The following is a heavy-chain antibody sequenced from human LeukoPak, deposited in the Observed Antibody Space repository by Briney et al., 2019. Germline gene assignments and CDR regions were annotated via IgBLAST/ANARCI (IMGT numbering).Heavy chain of an antibody. CDR3: ARGVAAGYYDFWSGYYGINWFDP. CDR2: IDYSGST. J-gene: IGHJ5*01. Sequence: PSETLSLTCTVSGGSVSSSSYCWGWIRQPPGKGLERIGRIDYSGSTYYNPSVKTRVTISVDRSKNQLSLKLSSVTTTDTAVYYCARGVAAGYYDFWSGYYGINWFDPWGQGTLVTVSS. V-gene: IGHV4-39*07. CDR1: GGSVSSSSYC. D-gene: IGHD3-3*01.